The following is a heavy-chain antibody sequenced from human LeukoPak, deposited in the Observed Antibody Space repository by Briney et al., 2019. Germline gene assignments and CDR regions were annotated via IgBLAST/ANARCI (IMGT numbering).Heavy chain of an antibody. Sequence: GGSLRLSCAASGFTFSSYGMHWVRQAPGKGLEWVAVIWYDGSNKYYADSVKGRFTISRDNSKNTLYLQMNSLRAEDTAVYYCAKEITTIPKLGFDYWGQGTLVTVSS. D-gene: IGHD3-22*01. CDR3: AKEITTIPKLGFDY. CDR1: GFTFSSYG. J-gene: IGHJ4*02. V-gene: IGHV3-33*06. CDR2: IWYDGSNK.